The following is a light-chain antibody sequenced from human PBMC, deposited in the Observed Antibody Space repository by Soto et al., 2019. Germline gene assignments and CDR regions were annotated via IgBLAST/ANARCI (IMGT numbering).Light chain of an antibody. Sequence: DIPLTQSPSSLSASVGDRVTITCRASQSFDTYLSWFQQKPGKAPKLLIYGASRLQSGVPSRFSGSGAGTLFTLTISSLQPEDFATYYCQQSYSPPRTFGQGTRVELQ. J-gene: IGKJ1*01. CDR2: GAS. CDR3: QQSYSPPRT. V-gene: IGKV1-39*01. CDR1: QSFDTY.